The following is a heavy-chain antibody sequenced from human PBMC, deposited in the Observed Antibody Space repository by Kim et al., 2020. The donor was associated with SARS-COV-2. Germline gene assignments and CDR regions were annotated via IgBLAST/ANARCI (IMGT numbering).Heavy chain of an antibody. D-gene: IGHD3-10*01. CDR3: ARILGYYGSGRAFGWFDP. CDR1: GYSFTSYW. V-gene: IGHV5-10-1*01. J-gene: IGHJ5*02. CDR2: IDPSDSYT. Sequence: GESLKISCKGSGYSFTSYWISWVRQMPGKGLEWMGRIDPSDSYTNYSPSFQGHVTISADKSISTAYLQWSSLKASDTAMYYCARILGYYGSGRAFGWFDPWGQGTLVTVSS.